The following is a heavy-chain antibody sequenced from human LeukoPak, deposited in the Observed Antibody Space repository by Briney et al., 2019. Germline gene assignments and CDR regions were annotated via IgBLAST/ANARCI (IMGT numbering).Heavy chain of an antibody. D-gene: IGHD6-6*01. CDR2: IYTSGST. Sequence: SQTLSLTCTVSGGSISSGSYYWSWIRQPAGKGLEWIGRIYTSGSTNYTPSLKSRVTISVDTSQNQFSLKLSSVTAADTDVYYCARGSLAARLNLWVDYWGQGTLVTVSS. CDR3: ARGSLAARLNLWVDY. V-gene: IGHV4-61*02. CDR1: GGSISSGSYY. J-gene: IGHJ4*02.